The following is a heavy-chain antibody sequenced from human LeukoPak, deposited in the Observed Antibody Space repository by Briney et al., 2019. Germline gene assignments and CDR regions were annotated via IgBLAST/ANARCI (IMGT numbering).Heavy chain of an antibody. D-gene: IGHD1-26*01. CDR3: ARESYSGSYYSRGYYYYGMDV. CDR1: GGPFSGYY. CDR2: INHSGST. Sequence: SQTLSLTCAVYGGPFSGYYWSWIRQPPGKGLEWIGEINHSGSTNYNPSLKSRVTISVDTSKNQFSLKLSSVTAADTAVYYCARESYSGSYYSRGYYYYGMDVWGQETTVTVSS. V-gene: IGHV4-34*01. J-gene: IGHJ6*02.